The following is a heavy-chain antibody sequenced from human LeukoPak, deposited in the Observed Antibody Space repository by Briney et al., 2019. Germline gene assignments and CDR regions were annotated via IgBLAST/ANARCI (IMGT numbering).Heavy chain of an antibody. CDR2: IYYSGST. V-gene: IGHV4-30-4*08. J-gene: IGHJ4*02. Sequence: SETLSLTCTVSGDSISSGDYYWSSIRQPPGKGLEWIGYIYYSGSTNYKPSLKSRVTISVDTTKNQFSLKLSSETAADSAVYYCASLSYSSSSFATFDYWGQGTLVTVSS. D-gene: IGHD6-6*01. CDR3: ASLSYSSSSFATFDY. CDR1: GDSISSGDYY.